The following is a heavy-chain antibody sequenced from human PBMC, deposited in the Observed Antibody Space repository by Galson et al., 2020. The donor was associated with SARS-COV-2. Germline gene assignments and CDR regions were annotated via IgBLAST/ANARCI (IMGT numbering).Heavy chain of an antibody. Sequence: SETLSLTCTASGGSITSSPYSWGWIRQPPGKGLEWIGRFFSSGTAYYNPSLKSRATISVDMSKNQFSLNLSSVTAADTAVYYCARDMRLREGAFDVWGQGTMVTVSS. CDR2: FFSSGTA. CDR3: ARDMRLREGAFDV. J-gene: IGHJ3*01. D-gene: IGHD4-17*01. V-gene: IGHV4-39*07. CDR1: GGSITSSPYS.